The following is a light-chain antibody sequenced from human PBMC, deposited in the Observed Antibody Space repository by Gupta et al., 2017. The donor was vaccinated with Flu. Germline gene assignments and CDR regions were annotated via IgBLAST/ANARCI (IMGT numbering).Light chain of an antibody. CDR3: QQYSTFPNS. Sequence: EVVXXQSPGXLSLSXXKRATLSCRASQTIRGNYVAWYQQRPGQAPRLLIFGASNRATGIPDRFSGSGSGTDFTLNISRLEPEDFAVYFCQQYSTFPNSFGQGTKLEIK. CDR2: GAS. J-gene: IGKJ2*03. CDR1: QTIRGNY. V-gene: IGKV3-20*01.